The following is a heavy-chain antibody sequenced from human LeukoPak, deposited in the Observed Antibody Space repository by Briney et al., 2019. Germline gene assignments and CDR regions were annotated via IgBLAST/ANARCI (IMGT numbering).Heavy chain of an antibody. D-gene: IGHD3-16*02. J-gene: IGHJ6*04. CDR2: ISAYNGNT. CDR1: GYTFTSYG. Sequence: GASVKVSCKASGYTFTSYGISWVRQAPGQGLEWMGWISAYNGNTNYAQKLQGRVTMTTDTSTSTAYVELRSLRSDDTAVYYCARLRLGELSPTPDYYYYGMDVWGKGTTVTVSS. V-gene: IGHV1-18*04. CDR3: ARLRLGELSPTPDYYYYGMDV.